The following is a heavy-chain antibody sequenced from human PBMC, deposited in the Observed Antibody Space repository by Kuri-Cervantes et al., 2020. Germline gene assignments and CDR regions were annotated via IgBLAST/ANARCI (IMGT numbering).Heavy chain of an antibody. D-gene: IGHD4-17*01. CDR3: ARGSPVTYDMDV. J-gene: IGHJ6*02. V-gene: IGHV1-2*04. Sequence: ASVNVSCKASGYTFTGYYMHWVRQAPGQGLEWMGWINPNSCGTNYAQKFQGWVTMTSDTSISTAYMELSRLGSDDTAVYYWARGSPVTYDMDVWGQGTTVTVSS. CDR2: INPNSCGT. CDR1: GYTFTGYY.